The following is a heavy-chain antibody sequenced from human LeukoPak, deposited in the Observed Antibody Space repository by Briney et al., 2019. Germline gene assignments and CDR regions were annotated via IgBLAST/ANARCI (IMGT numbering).Heavy chain of an antibody. J-gene: IGHJ3*02. D-gene: IGHD1-26*01. CDR2: IYTSGST. V-gene: IGHV4-4*09. Sequence: PSETLSLTCTVSGGSISSYYWSWLRQPPGKGLEWIGYIYTSGSTNYNPSLKSRVTISVDTSKNQFSLKLSSVTAADTAVYYCARLGTGRRAFDIWGQGTMVTVSS. CDR1: GGSISSYY. CDR3: ARLGTGRRAFDI.